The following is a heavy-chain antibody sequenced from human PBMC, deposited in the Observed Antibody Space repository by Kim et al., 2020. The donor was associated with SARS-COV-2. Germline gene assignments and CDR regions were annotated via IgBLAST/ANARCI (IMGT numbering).Heavy chain of an antibody. D-gene: IGHD3-16*01. CDR1: GGSISSYY. V-gene: IGHV4-59*01. Sequence: SETLSLTCTVSGGSISSYYWSWIRQPPGKGLEWIGYIYYSGSTNYNPSLKSRVTISVDTSKNQFSLKLSSVTAADTAVYYCARAKGFWGRLAAGWFDPWGQGTLVTVSS. CDR3: ARAKGFWGRLAAGWFDP. J-gene: IGHJ5*02. CDR2: IYYSGST.